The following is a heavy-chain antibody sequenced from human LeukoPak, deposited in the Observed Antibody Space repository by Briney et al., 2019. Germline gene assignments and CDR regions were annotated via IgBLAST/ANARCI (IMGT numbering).Heavy chain of an antibody. CDR1: GVSLSSYY. D-gene: IGHD3-22*01. V-gene: IGHV4-59*01. CDR3: ARGQTYYYDSSGYYYSYYFDY. J-gene: IGHJ4*02. Sequence: SETLSHTRTVSGVSLSSYYWSWIRQPPRKGLGWVGYIYFIGSTNYNPSLKSRVPISVDTSKSQFSLKLSSGTGAATAVYYCARGQTYYYDSSGYYYSYYFDYWGQGTLVTVSS. CDR2: IYFIGST.